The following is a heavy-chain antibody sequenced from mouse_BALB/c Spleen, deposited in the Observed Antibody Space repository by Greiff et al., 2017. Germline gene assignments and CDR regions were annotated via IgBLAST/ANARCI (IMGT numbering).Heavy chain of an antibody. CDR1: GYTFTSYW. CDR3: ASPPYDYPPWFAY. Sequence: VQLQEPGAELVKPGASVKLSCKASGYTFTSYWMHWVKQRPGQGLEWIGEINPSNGRTNYNEKFKSKATLTVDKSSSTAYMQLSSLTSEDSAVYYCASPPYDYPPWFAYWGQGTLVTVSA. D-gene: IGHD2-4*01. V-gene: IGHV1S81*02. J-gene: IGHJ3*01. CDR2: INPSNGRT.